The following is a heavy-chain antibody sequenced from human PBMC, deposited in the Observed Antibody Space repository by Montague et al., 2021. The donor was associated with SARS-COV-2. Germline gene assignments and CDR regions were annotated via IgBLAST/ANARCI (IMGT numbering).Heavy chain of an antibody. D-gene: IGHD6-19*01. V-gene: IGHV3-74*01. CDR1: GFTFNNYW. J-gene: IGHJ4*02. CDR2: INRDGSST. CDR3: AREAYNSGDFDF. Sequence: SLRLSCAASGFTFNNYWMHWVRQVPRKGLLWVSRINRDGSSTTYADSVKGRFTISRDNAKNTLYLQVNSLRDDDTAVYYCAREAYNSGDFDFWGQGTLVTVSS.